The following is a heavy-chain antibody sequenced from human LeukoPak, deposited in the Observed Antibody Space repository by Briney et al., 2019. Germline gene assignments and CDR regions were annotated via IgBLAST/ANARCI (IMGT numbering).Heavy chain of an antibody. J-gene: IGHJ4*02. CDR3: ARDLGTGRPHDY. V-gene: IGHV3-7*01. D-gene: IGHD3/OR15-3a*01. CDR2: IKQDGSEK. CDR1: GFTFRSYW. Sequence: GGSLRLSCAASGFTFRSYWMSWVRQAPGKGLEWVANIKQDGSEKYYVDSVKGRFTISRDNAKNSLYLQMNSLRAEDTAVYYCARDLGTGRPHDYWGQGTLVTVSS.